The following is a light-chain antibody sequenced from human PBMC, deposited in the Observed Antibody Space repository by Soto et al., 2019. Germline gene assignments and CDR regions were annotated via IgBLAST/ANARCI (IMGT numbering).Light chain of an antibody. CDR3: QQTSSTPT. Sequence: DIQLTHSPSSLSASVLYRVTITCRASQSIRSYLNWYQQKPGKAPKLLIYAASSLQTGVSSRFSGSGSGTDFTLTISNLQPEDFATYYCQQTSSTPTFGGGTKVDIK. J-gene: IGKJ4*01. V-gene: IGKV1-39*01. CDR2: AAS. CDR1: QSIRSY.